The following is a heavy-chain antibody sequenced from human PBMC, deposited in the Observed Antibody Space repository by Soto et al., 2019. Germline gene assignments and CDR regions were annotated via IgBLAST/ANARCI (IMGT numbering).Heavy chain of an antibody. CDR3: ARDPGRCSSTSCLNYYYYYGIDV. CDR1: GDSVSSNSAA. V-gene: IGHV6-1*01. CDR2: TYYRSKWYN. Sequence: PSHTLSLTCAISGDSVSSNSAAWNWIRQSASRGLEWLGRTYYRSKWYNDYAVSVKSRITINPDTSKNQFSLQLNSVTPEDTAVYYCARDPGRCSSTSCLNYYYYYGIDVWGQGTTVTVS. J-gene: IGHJ6*02. D-gene: IGHD2-2*01.